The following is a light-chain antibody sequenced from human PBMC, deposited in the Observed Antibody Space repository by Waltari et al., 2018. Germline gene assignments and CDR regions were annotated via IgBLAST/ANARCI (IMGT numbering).Light chain of an antibody. CDR1: QSVLYSSNHKNY. Sequence: DIVMTQSSHSLAVSLGERATTNCHSSQSVLYSSNHKNYLAWYQQKPGQPPKLLIYWASTRESGVPDRFSGSGSGTDFTLTISSLQAEDVAVYYCQQYYSTPFTFGPGTKVDIK. J-gene: IGKJ3*01. V-gene: IGKV4-1*01. CDR2: WAS. CDR3: QQYYSTPFT.